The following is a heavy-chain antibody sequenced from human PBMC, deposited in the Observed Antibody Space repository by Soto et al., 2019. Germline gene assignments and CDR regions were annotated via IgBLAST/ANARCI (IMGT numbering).Heavy chain of an antibody. J-gene: IGHJ5*02. CDR3: ARDGYYYDSSGYSENWFDP. D-gene: IGHD3-22*01. CDR2: ISYSGTT. Sequence: PSETLSLTCTVSGDSISSANNYWSWIRQPPGEGLEWIGFISYSGTTSYSPSLKSRVTISVDTSKNQFSLKLSSVTAADTAVYYCARDGYYYDSSGYSENWFDPWGQGTLVTVSS. V-gene: IGHV4-30-4*02. CDR1: GDSISSANNY.